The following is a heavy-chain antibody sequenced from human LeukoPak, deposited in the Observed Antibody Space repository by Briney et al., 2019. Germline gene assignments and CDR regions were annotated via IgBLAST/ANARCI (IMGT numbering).Heavy chain of an antibody. CDR1: GFTFGDYA. V-gene: IGHV3-49*04. Sequence: GGSLRLSCTASGFTFGDYAMSWVRQAPGKGLEWVGFIRSNYYGETTEYAASVKGRFTISRDDSDSIAYLQMNSLKTEDAAVYYCTRGAKAAAGLCDYWGQGTLVTVSS. J-gene: IGHJ4*02. CDR2: IRSNYYGETT. CDR3: TRGAKAAAGLCDY. D-gene: IGHD6-13*01.